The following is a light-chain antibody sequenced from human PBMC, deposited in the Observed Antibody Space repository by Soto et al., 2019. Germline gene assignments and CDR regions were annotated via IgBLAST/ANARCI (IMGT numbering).Light chain of an antibody. CDR1: QSISSW. CDR3: QQYNSYLWT. CDR2: KAS. J-gene: IGKJ1*01. Sequence: DIQMTQSPSTLSASVGDRVTITCRASQSISSWLAWYQQKPGKAPNLLIYKASSLESGVPSRFSGSGSGTEFTLTISSLQPADFATYYCQQYNSYLWTFGQGTKVEIK. V-gene: IGKV1-5*03.